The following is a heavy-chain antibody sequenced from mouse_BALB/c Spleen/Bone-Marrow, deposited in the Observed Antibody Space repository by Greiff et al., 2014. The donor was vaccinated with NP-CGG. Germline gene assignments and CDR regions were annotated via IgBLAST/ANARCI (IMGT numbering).Heavy chain of an antibody. J-gene: IGHJ3*01. Sequence: VQLQQSGAELVKPGASVKLSCKASGFNIKNAYMHWVRQRPEQGLEWIGRIAPANGNTEYDPKFQGKATITADTSSNTAYLQHSSLTSEDTAGYYCVRSPEQVNFWGQGTLVTVSA. CDR3: VRSPEQVNF. CDR1: GFNIKNAY. D-gene: IGHD1-3*01. CDR2: IAPANGNT. V-gene: IGHV14-3*02.